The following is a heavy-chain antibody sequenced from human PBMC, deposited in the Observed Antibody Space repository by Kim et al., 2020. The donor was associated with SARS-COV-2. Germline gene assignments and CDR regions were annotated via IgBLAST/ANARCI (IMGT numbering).Heavy chain of an antibody. CDR1: GGSISSGDYY. CDR2: IYYSGST. CDR3: ARESSRSYNWNSHDAFDI. D-gene: IGHD1-7*01. Sequence: SETLSLTCTVSGGSISSGDYYWSWIRQPPGKGLEWIGYIYYSGSTYYNPSLKSRVTISVDTSKNQFSLKLSSVTAADTAVYYCARESSRSYNWNSHDAFDIWGQGTMVTVSS. V-gene: IGHV4-30-4*01. J-gene: IGHJ3*02.